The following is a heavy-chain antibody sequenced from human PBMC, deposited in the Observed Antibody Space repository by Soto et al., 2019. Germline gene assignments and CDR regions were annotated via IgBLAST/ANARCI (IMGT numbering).Heavy chain of an antibody. CDR1: GFTFSNYG. CDR3: AKDLEHGGRGAFDI. V-gene: IGHV3-30*18. D-gene: IGHD1-1*01. CDR2: ISYDGSNK. J-gene: IGHJ3*02. Sequence: QVQLVESGGGVVQPGRSLRLSCAASGFTFSNYGMHWVRQAPGKGLEWVAVISYDGSNKYYADSVKGRFTISRDNSKNTLYLQMNSLRAEDTAVYYCAKDLEHGGRGAFDIWGQGTMVTVSS.